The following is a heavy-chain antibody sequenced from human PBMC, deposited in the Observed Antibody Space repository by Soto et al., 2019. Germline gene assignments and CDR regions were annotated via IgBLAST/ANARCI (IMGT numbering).Heavy chain of an antibody. J-gene: IGHJ4*02. CDR3: AKSRPYYYDSSGPPAPVTSYSFDY. D-gene: IGHD3-22*01. CDR2: ISGSGGST. V-gene: IGHV3-23*01. CDR1: GFTFSSYA. Sequence: GGSLRLSCAASGFTFSSYAMSWVRQAPGKGLEWVSAISGSGGSTYYADSVKGRFTISRDNSKNTLYLQMNSLRAEDTAVYYCAKSRPYYYDSSGPPAPVTSYSFDYWGQGTVVTVSS.